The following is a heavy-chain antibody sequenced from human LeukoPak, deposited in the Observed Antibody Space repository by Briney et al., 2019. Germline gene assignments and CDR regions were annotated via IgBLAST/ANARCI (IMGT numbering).Heavy chain of an antibody. CDR1: GFTFNIYG. CDR2: IRYDGSNK. J-gene: IGHJ4*02. Sequence: GGSLRLSCATSGFTFNIYGMHWVRQAPGKGLEWVAFIRYDGSNKDYADSVKGRFTISRDNSKNTLYLQMNGLRAEDTAVYYCANGLSSIAAAAADWGQGTLVTVSS. V-gene: IGHV3-30*02. D-gene: IGHD6-13*01. CDR3: ANGLSSIAAAAAD.